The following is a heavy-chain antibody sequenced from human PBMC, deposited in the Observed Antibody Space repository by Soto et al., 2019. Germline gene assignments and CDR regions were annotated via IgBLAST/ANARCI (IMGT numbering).Heavy chain of an antibody. D-gene: IGHD5-12*01. CDR3: ASDSGYDVDYYYGMDV. J-gene: IGHJ6*02. V-gene: IGHV4-30-4*01. CDR1: GGSISSGDYY. Sequence: SETLSLTCTVSGGSISSGDYYWSWIRQPPGKGLEWIGYIYYSGSTYYNPSLKSRVTISVDTSKNQFSLKLSSVTAADTAVYYCASDSGYDVDYYYGMDVWGQGTTVTVSS. CDR2: IYYSGST.